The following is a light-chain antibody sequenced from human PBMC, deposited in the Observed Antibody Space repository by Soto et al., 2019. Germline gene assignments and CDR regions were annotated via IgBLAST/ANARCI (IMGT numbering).Light chain of an antibody. CDR2: EVS. CDR1: SSDVGGYKY. CDR3: SSSTTSSSYV. J-gene: IGLJ1*01. V-gene: IGLV2-14*01. Sequence: QPASVSGSPGQSITISCTGTSSDVGGYKYVSWYQQHPGKAPKLMIYEVSNRPSGVSNRFSGSKSGNTASLTISGLQTEDEADYYCSSSTTSSSYVFGTGTKVTVL.